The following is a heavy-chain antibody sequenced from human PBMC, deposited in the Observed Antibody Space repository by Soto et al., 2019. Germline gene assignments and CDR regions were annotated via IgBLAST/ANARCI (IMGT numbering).Heavy chain of an antibody. Sequence: SETVSLPCTVSGGSISSGGYFWSWIRERPGKGLEWIGYIYYSGSPDYNPSLRSRVTISLDTSKNQFSLNLNSVTAADTAVYYCAACGNSNYGGACDIWGQGKMVTVSS. J-gene: IGHJ3*02. CDR3: AACGNSNYGGACDI. CDR2: IYYSGSP. CDR1: GGSISSGGYF. V-gene: IGHV4-31*03. D-gene: IGHD4-17*01.